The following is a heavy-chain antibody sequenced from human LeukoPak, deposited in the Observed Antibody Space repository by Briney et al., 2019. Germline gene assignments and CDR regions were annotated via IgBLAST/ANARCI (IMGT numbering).Heavy chain of an antibody. CDR1: GFNFSSYG. CDR3: AKDPMGTHLFDSPN. D-gene: IGHD3-9*01. Sequence: GGSLRLSCAASGFNFSSYGMHWVRQAPGKGLEWVAFIRYDGSNKYYADSVKGRFTISRDNSKNTLYLQMNSLRAEDTAVYYRAKDPMGTHLFDSPNWGQGTLVTVSS. V-gene: IGHV3-30*02. CDR2: IRYDGSNK. J-gene: IGHJ4*02.